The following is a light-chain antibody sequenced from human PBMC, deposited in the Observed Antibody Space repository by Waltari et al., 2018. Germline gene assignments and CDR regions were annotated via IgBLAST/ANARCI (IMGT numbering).Light chain of an antibody. Sequence: DIQMTQSPSTLSASVGDRVTIPCRASQSISKWVAWYQQKPGKVPKVVIYEASSLESGVPSRFSGSGSGTEFTLTISSLQPDDFATDYCQQYNSYAPWTFGQGTKVEIK. CDR2: EAS. J-gene: IGKJ1*01. V-gene: IGKV1-5*03. CDR1: QSISKW. CDR3: QQYNSYAPWT.